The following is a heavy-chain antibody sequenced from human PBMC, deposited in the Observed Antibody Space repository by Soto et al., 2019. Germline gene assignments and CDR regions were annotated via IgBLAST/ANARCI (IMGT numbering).Heavy chain of an antibody. CDR3: ARSLAGFYYDSSGYPYYFDY. V-gene: IGHV1-18*01. CDR1: GYTFTSYG. D-gene: IGHD3-22*01. CDR2: ISAYNGNT. Sequence: GASVKVSCKASGYTFTSYGISWVRQAPGQGLEWMGWISAYNGNTNYAQKLQGRVTMTTDTSTSTAYMELRSLRSDDTAVYYCARSLAGFYYDSSGYPYYFDYWGQGTLVTVSS. J-gene: IGHJ4*02.